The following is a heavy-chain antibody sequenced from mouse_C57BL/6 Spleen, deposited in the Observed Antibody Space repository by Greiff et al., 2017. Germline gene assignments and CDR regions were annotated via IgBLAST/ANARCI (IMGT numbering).Heavy chain of an antibody. V-gene: IGHV5-15*01. CDR2: ISNLAYSI. CDR3: ARVYYGLFAY. J-gene: IGHJ3*01. D-gene: IGHD2-1*01. CDR1: GFTFSDYG. Sequence: EVQGVESGGGLVQPGGSLKLSCAASGFTFSDYGMAWVRQAPRKGPEWVAFISNLAYSIYYADTVTGRFTISRENAKNTLYLEMSSLRSEDTAMYYCARVYYGLFAYWGQGTLVTVSA.